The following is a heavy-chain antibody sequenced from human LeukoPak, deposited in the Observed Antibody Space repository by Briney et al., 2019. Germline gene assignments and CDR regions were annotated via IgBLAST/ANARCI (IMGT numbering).Heavy chain of an antibody. J-gene: IGHJ5*02. D-gene: IGHD2-15*01. V-gene: IGHV3-23*01. Sequence: GGSVRLSCAASGFTFSSYSMSWVRQAPGKGLEWVSAISGSGGSTYYADSVKGRFTISRDNSKNTLYLQMNSLRAEDTAVYYCAKDLQLILQTWGQGTLVTVSS. CDR2: ISGSGGST. CDR3: AKDLQLILQT. CDR1: GFTFSSYS.